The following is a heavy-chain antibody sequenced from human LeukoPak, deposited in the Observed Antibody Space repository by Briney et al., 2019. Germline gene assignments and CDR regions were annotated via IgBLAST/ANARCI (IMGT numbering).Heavy chain of an antibody. V-gene: IGHV3-21*01. J-gene: IGHJ5*02. CDR3: ARGRNGYYYGSGSYYP. CDR1: GFTFSSYS. Sequence: PGGSLRLSCAASGFTFSSYSMNWVRQAPGKGLEWVSSISSSSSYIYYADSVKGRFTISRDNAKNSLYLQMNSLRAEDTAVYYCARGRNGYYYGSGSYYPWGQGTLVTVSS. CDR2: ISSSSSYI. D-gene: IGHD3-10*01.